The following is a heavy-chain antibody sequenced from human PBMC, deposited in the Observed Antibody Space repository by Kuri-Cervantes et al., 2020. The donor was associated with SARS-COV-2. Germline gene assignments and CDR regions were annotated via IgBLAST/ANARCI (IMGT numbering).Heavy chain of an antibody. CDR1: GFTFSSYW. Sequence: GGSLRLSCAASGFTFSSYWMHWVRQAPGEGLVWVSRINSDGSSTSYADSVKGRFTISRDNAKNTLYPQMNSLRAEDTAVYYCARDVVHDFWSGYENWFDPWGQGTLVTVSS. D-gene: IGHD3-3*01. CDR3: ARDVVHDFWSGYENWFDP. J-gene: IGHJ5*02. V-gene: IGHV3-74*01. CDR2: INSDGSST.